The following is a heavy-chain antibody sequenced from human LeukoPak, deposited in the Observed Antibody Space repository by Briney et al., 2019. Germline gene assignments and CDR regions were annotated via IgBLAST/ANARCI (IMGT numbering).Heavy chain of an antibody. Sequence: ASVKVSCKASGYPFINYHMHWVRQAPGQGLEWLGIINPRDDYKNYAQKFQGRVTVTRDTSTSTVHMELSGLRSEDTAVYYCARDQEGFDYWGQGTLVTVSS. CDR2: INPRDDYK. CDR3: ARDQEGFDY. CDR1: GYPFINYH. J-gene: IGHJ4*02. V-gene: IGHV1-46*01.